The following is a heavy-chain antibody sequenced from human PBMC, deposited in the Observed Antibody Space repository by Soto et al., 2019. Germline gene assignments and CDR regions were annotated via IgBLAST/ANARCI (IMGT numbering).Heavy chain of an antibody. CDR3: ARGAWCDC. Sequence: EVQLLESGGGLVQPGGSLRLSCAASGFTFSTYAMSWVRQAPGKGLEWVSTISKSGGTTYYADSVKGRFTISRDNSKNTVFLQMNSLRAEDTAVYYCARGAWCDCWGQGTLVTGSS. CDR2: ISKSGGTT. V-gene: IGHV3-23*01. J-gene: IGHJ4*02. CDR1: GFTFSTYA. D-gene: IGHD6-19*01.